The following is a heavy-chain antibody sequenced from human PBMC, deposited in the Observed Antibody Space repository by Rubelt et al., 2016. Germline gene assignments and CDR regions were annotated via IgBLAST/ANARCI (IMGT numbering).Heavy chain of an antibody. Sequence: QVHLVQSAIEVKKPEASVKISCKTSGYTFTTYGIIWARRAPGQGLEWMGWINTNTGNPTYAQGFTGRFVFSLDTSVSTAYLQISSLKAEDTAVYYCARGMRWFGENYWGQGTLVTVSS. V-gene: IGHV7-4-1*02. CDR2: INTNTGNP. CDR3: ARGMRWFGENY. D-gene: IGHD3-10*01. J-gene: IGHJ4*02. CDR1: GYTFTTYG.